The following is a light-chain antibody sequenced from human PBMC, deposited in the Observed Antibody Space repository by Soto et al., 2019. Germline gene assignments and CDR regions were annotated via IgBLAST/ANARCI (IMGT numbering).Light chain of an antibody. CDR1: QSVSSN. J-gene: IGKJ1*01. V-gene: IGKV3-15*01. CDR2: GAS. Sequence: EIVLTQSPGTLSLSPGERATLSCRASQSVSSNLAWYQQKPGQAPRLLIYGASNRANGIPARFSGSGSGTEFTLTISSLQSEDFASYYCQQYNNWPPRTFGQGTKVDIK. CDR3: QQYNNWPPRT.